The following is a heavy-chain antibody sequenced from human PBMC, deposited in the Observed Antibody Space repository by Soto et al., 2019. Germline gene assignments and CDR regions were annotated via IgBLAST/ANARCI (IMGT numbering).Heavy chain of an antibody. CDR2: IYYSRST. D-gene: IGHD3-22*01. Sequence: SETLSLTCTVSGGSVSSGSYYWSWIRQPPGKGLEWIGYIYYSRSTNYNPSLKSRVTISVGTSKNQFSLKLSSVTAADTAVYYCARVRGYYDSSGYSTYPDYWGQGTLVTVSS. V-gene: IGHV4-61*01. CDR1: GGSVSSGSYY. J-gene: IGHJ4*02. CDR3: ARVRGYYDSSGYSTYPDY.